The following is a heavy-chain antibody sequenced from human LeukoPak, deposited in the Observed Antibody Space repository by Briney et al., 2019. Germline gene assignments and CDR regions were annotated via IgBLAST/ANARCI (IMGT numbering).Heavy chain of an antibody. J-gene: IGHJ4*02. CDR1: GFTFSSYA. CDR2: ISDNGGST. Sequence: HPGGSLRLSCAGSGFTFSSYAMSWVRQAPGKGLEWVSSISDNGGSTYYADSVKGRFTISRDNSKNTLYSQMDSLRAEDTAVYYCVKGRLGSSHYIGDSWGQGTLVTVSS. CDR3: VKGRLGSSHYIGDS. D-gene: IGHD6-6*01. V-gene: IGHV3-23*01.